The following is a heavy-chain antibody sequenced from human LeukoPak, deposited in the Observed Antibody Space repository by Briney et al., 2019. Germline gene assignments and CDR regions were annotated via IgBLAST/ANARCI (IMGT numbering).Heavy chain of an antibody. D-gene: IGHD3-22*01. CDR2: INHSGST. Sequence: GSLRLSCAASGFTFRSHPMHWIRQPSGKGLEGMGEINHSGSTNYNPSLKSRVTISVDTSKNQFSLKLSSVTAADTAVYYCARGYYDSSGCPRLKGYYYYMDVWGKGTTVTVSS. J-gene: IGHJ6*03. CDR3: ARGYYDSSGCPRLKGYYYYMDV. V-gene: IGHV4-34*01. CDR1: GFTFRSHP.